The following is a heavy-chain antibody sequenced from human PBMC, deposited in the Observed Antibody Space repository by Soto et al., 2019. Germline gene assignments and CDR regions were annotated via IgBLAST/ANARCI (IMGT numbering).Heavy chain of an antibody. D-gene: IGHD3-22*01. CDR2: ISGGGAGT. CDR1: GFTFSSYA. CDR3: AKANTPTYYYDSSGFYGFDC. V-gene: IGHV3-23*01. Sequence: EVQLLESGGDLVQPGGSLRLSCAASGFTFSSYAMSWVRQAPGKGLEWVSAISGGGAGTYYADSVKGRFSISRDNSENTLYLQMNSLRAEDTVVYYCAKANTPTYYYDSSGFYGFDCWGQGTLVTVSS. J-gene: IGHJ4*02.